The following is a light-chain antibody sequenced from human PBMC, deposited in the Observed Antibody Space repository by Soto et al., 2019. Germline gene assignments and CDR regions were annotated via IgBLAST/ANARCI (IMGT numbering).Light chain of an antibody. CDR3: TSWGI. J-gene: IGLJ1*01. CDR2: LVS. V-gene: IGLV2-14*01. CDR1: TSDIGDYNY. Sequence: QSALAQPASVSGSPGQSITISCTGTTSDIGDYNYVSWYQHLPDKVPKLIISLVSNRPSGVSNRLSGSKSGNTASLTISGLQAEDEGDYYCTSWGIFGPGTKVTVL.